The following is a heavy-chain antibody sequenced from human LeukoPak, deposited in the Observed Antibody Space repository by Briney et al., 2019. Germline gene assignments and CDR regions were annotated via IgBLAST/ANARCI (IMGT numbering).Heavy chain of an antibody. CDR3: ARDLGITIFGVVMRPLGY. CDR2: INPNSGGT. J-gene: IGHJ4*02. V-gene: IGHV1-2*02. D-gene: IGHD3-3*01. Sequence: GASVKVSCKASGYTFTGYYMHWVRQAPGQGLEWMGWINPNSGGTNYAQKFQGRVTMTRDTSISTAYMELSRLRSDDTAVYYCARDLGITIFGVVMRPLGYWGQGTLVTVSS. CDR1: GYTFTGYY.